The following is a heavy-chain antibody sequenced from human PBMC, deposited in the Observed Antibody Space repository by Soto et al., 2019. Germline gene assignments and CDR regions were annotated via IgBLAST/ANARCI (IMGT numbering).Heavy chain of an antibody. CDR3: AKDSGYSGYDVYDYYYGMDV. V-gene: IGHV3-30*18. D-gene: IGHD5-12*01. J-gene: IGHJ6*02. CDR1: GFTFSLYG. Sequence: LLVESGGGVVQPGRSLRLSCAASGFTFSLYGLHWVRQAPGKGLEWVAVTSYDGNNTYYADSVKGRFTISRDNSKNTLYLQMNSLRAEDTAVYYCAKDSGYSGYDVYDYYYGMDVWGQGTTSPSP. CDR2: TSYDGNNT.